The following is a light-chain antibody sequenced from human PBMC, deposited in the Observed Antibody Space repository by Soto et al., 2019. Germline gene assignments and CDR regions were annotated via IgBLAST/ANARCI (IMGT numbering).Light chain of an antibody. Sequence: EIVLTQSPGTLSLSPGERATLSCSASQSVNSNYLAWYQQKPGQPPRLLIYDTSTRATGIPDRFSGSGSGADFTLTISRLEPEDFAVFYCQQYGSSPFTFGPGTKVHIK. CDR1: QSVNSNY. CDR2: DTS. J-gene: IGKJ3*01. V-gene: IGKV3-20*01. CDR3: QQYGSSPFT.